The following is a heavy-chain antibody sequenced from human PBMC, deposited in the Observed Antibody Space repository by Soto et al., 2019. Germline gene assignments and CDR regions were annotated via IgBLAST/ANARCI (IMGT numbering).Heavy chain of an antibody. D-gene: IGHD6-6*01. CDR2: INSDGSST. CDR3: ARVPIARYYYGMDV. J-gene: IGHJ6*02. Sequence: GGSLRLSCAASGFTFSSYWMHWVRQAPGKGLVWVSRINSDGSSTSYADSVKGLFTISRDNAKNTLYLQMNSLRAEDTAVYYVARVPIARYYYGMDVWGQGTTVTVSS. CDR1: GFTFSSYW. V-gene: IGHV3-74*01.